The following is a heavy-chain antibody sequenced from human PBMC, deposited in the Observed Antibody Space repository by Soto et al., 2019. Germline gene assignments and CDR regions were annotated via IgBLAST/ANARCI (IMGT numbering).Heavy chain of an antibody. J-gene: IGHJ6*02. D-gene: IGHD2-8*01. CDR3: ATYGVCMLCPLKYYYYYYGMDV. Sequence: AASVKVSCKVSGYTLTELSMHWVRQAPGKGLEWMGGFDPEDGETIYAQKFQGRVTMTEDTSTDTAYMELSSLRSEDTAVYYCATYGVCMLCPLKYYYYYYGMDVWGQGTTVTVSS. CDR2: FDPEDGET. V-gene: IGHV1-24*01. CDR1: GYTLTELS.